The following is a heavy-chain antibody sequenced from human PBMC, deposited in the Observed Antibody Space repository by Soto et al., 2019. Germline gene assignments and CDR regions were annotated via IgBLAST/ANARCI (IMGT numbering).Heavy chain of an antibody. CDR3: AREYSSSSNGTY. D-gene: IGHD6-6*01. CDR2: ISSSSSYT. J-gene: IGHJ4*02. Sequence: QVQLVESGGGLVKPGGSLRLSCAASGFTFSDYYMSWIRQAPGKGLEWVSYISSSSSYTNYADSVKGRFTISRDNAKNSLYLQMNSLRAEDTAVYYCAREYSSSSNGTYWGQGTLVTVSS. CDR1: GFTFSDYY. V-gene: IGHV3-11*06.